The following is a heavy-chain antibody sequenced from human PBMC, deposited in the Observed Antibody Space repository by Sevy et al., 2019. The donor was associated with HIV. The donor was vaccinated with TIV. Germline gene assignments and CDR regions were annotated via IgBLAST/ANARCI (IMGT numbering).Heavy chain of an antibody. Sequence: GGSLRLSCAASGFTFSTYWMHWARQAPGKGLVWVSRVNSDGSSTIYADSVKGRFTISRDNAKNTLYLQMNSLRAEDTAVYYCARTASMDYFFYCAMDVWGQGTTVTVSS. CDR3: ARTASMDYFFYCAMDV. CDR1: GFTFSTYW. V-gene: IGHV3-74*01. J-gene: IGHJ6*02. CDR2: VNSDGSST.